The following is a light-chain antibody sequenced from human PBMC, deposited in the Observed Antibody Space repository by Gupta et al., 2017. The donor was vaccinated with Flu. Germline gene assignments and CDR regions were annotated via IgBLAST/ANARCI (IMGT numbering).Light chain of an antibody. J-gene: IGLJ2*01. V-gene: IGLV2-14*01. CDR3: SSYTSRSSLEGV. CDR1: SDVGGYNY. Sequence: SDVGGYNYVSWYQQHPGKAPKLLIYEVNNRPSGISNRFSGSKSGNTASLTISGLQAEDEADYYCSSYTSRSSLEGVFGGGTQLTVL. CDR2: EVN.